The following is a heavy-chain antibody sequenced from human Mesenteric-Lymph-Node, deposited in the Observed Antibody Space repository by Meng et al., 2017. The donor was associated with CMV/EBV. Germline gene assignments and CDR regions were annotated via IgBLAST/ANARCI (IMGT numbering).Heavy chain of an antibody. J-gene: IGHJ2*01. CDR2: IYPGDSDT. Sequence: ISGKGSGYSVTTYWIGWVRQMPGKGLEWMGIIYPGDSDTRYSPSFQGQVTISADKSISTAYLQWNSLKASDTAMYYCARPAGARYFDLWGRGTLVTVSS. V-gene: IGHV5-51*01. CDR1: GYSVTTYW. D-gene: IGHD4/OR15-4a*01. CDR3: ARPAGARYFDL.